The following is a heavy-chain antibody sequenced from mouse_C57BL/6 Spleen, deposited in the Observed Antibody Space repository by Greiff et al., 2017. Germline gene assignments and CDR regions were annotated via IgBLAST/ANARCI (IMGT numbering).Heavy chain of an antibody. CDR1: GFTFSSYT. Sequence: EVQVVESGGGLVKPGGSLKLSCAASGFTFSSYTMSWVRQTPEKRLEWVATISGGGGNTYYPDSVKGRFTISSDNAKNTLYLQMSSLRSEDTAWYYCARHGYYGSSDGYFDVWGTGTTVTVSS. J-gene: IGHJ1*03. CDR2: ISGGGGNT. V-gene: IGHV5-9*01. CDR3: ARHGYYGSSDGYFDV. D-gene: IGHD1-1*01.